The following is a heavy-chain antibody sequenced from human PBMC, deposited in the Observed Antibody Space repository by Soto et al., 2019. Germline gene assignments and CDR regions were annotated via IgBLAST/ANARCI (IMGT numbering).Heavy chain of an antibody. CDR2: ISGSGGDT. CDR1: GFTFSNAW. CDR3: AKFGMDTTKRTTPYYIDY. D-gene: IGHD5-18*01. V-gene: IGHV3-23*01. J-gene: IGHJ4*02. Sequence: PGGSLILSCVAPGFTFSNAWMSWVRQAPGKGLEWVSSISGSGGDTYYADSVKGRFTFSRDNSKNTLYLQMNRLRAEDTAVYYCAKFGMDTTKRTTPYYIDYWGQGSLVTVSS.